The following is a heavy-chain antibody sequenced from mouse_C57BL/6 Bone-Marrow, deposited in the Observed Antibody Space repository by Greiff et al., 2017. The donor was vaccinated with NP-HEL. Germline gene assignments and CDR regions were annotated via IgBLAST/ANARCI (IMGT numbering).Heavy chain of an antibody. D-gene: IGHD2-5*01. V-gene: IGHV6-6*01. CDR1: GFTFSDAW. CDR2: IRNKANNHAT. J-gene: IGHJ4*01. Sequence: EVHLVESGGGLVQPGGSMKLSCAASGFTFSDAWMDWVRQSPEKGLEWVAEIRNKANNHATYYAESVKGRFTISRDDSKSSVYLQMNSLRAEDTGIYYGTGAYYSNYDAMDYWGQGTSVTVSS. CDR3: TGAYYSNYDAMDY.